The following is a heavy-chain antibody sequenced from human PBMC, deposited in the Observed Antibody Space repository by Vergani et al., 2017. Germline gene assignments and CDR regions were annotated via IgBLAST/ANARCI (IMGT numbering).Heavy chain of an antibody. D-gene: IGHD2-2*01. CDR3: AKRVYCSSTSCYEGRGYYDSMGV. CDR2: ISGSGVNT. CDR1: GFTFSSYA. V-gene: IGHV3-23*01. Sequence: EVQLLESGGGLVQPGGSLRLSCAASGFTFSSYAMSWVRQVPGKGVEWVSGISGSGVNTYYANSVKGRVTTSRDSSKNTMYLKMNSLRDDDTAVDYCAKRVYCSSTSCYEGRGYYDSMGVWGQGTTVTFSS. J-gene: IGHJ6*02.